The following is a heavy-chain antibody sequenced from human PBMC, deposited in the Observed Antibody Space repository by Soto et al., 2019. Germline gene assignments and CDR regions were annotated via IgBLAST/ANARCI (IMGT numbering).Heavy chain of an antibody. Sequence: QVQLQQSGPGLVKPSQTLSVTCAISGDSVSSNSAAWNWIRQSPSRGLEWLGRAYYRSKWYIDYAESVKSRIIINPDTFKNQLSLQLNSVTPEDTAVYYCVRDSHHTSGIVGNIDFWGQGTLVTVSS. D-gene: IGHD1-26*01. J-gene: IGHJ4*02. V-gene: IGHV6-1*01. CDR1: GDSVSSNSAA. CDR3: VRDSHHTSGIVGNIDF. CDR2: AYYRSKWYI.